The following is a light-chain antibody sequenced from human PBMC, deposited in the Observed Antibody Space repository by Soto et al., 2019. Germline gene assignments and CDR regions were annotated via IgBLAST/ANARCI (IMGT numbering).Light chain of an antibody. CDR1: QGIRTE. CDR2: AAS. Sequence: AIQMTQSPSSLSASVGDRVTITCRASQGIRTELGWYQQRPGEAPKLLIYAASTLQSGVPSRFSGSGSGTDFTLTISSLHPEDFATYYCLQDYNSPRTFGQGTKVEIK. V-gene: IGKV1-6*02. J-gene: IGKJ1*01. CDR3: LQDYNSPRT.